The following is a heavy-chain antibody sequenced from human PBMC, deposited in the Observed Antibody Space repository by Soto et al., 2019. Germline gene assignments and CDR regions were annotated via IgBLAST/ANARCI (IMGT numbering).Heavy chain of an antibody. CDR2: INNAGAGT. J-gene: IGHJ4*02. CDR1: GLTFGNPA. V-gene: IGHV3-23*01. CDR3: VSWVSAHFDY. D-gene: IGHD2-8*01. Sequence: GGSLRLSCAASGLTFGNPAITCVRQAPGKGPEWVSTINNAGAGTHYAESVRGRFTISRDDSRNRLYLQMHSLRAEDTALYFCVSWVSAHFDYWGQGTQVTVSS.